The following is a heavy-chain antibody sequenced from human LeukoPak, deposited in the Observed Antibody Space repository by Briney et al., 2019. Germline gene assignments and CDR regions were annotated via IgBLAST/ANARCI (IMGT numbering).Heavy chain of an antibody. J-gene: IGHJ5*02. Sequence: PSETLSLTCTVSGGSTSSYYWSWIRQPPGKGLEGIGIIYYSGSTNYNPSLKSRVTISVDTSKNQFSLKLSSVTAADTAVYYCARAQRGIQLWLLWFDPWGQGTLVTVSS. D-gene: IGHD5-18*01. CDR2: IYYSGST. CDR3: ARAQRGIQLWLLWFDP. CDR1: GGSTSSYY. V-gene: IGHV4-59*01.